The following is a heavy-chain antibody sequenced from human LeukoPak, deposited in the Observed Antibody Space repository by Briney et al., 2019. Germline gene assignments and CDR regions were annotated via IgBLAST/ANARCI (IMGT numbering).Heavy chain of an antibody. CDR2: INSDGSST. J-gene: IGHJ3*02. CDR3: VKVISQYQLRDGFDI. Sequence: SGGSLRLSCAASGFTFSSYWMHWVRQAPGKGLVWVSRINSDGSSTSYADSVKGRFTISRDNAKNTLYLQMSSLRAEDTAMYYCVKVISQYQLRDGFDIWGQGTIVTVSS. D-gene: IGHD2-2*01. V-gene: IGHV3-74*01. CDR1: GFTFSSYW.